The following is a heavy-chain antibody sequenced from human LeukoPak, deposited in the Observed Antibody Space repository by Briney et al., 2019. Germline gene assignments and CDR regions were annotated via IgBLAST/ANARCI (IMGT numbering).Heavy chain of an antibody. J-gene: IGHJ4*02. CDR1: GFSFSDAW. V-gene: IGHV3-15*01. Sequence: GGSLRLSCTASGFSFSDAWMTWVRQAPGKGLEWVGRIKPIATGGTTEYAAPVKGRFTISRDDSKNTVYLQMNSLESEDTAVYYCTTPPDWGQGALVTVSS. CDR3: TTPPD. CDR2: IKPIATGGTT.